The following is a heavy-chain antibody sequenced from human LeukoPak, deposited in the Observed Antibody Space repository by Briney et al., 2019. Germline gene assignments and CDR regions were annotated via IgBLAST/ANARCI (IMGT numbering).Heavy chain of an antibody. Sequence: PGGSLRLSCAASRFTFSSYEMNWVRQAPGKGLEWVSYISGSGSTIYYADSVKGRFTISRDNSKNTLYLQMNSLRAEDTAVYYCARGGSYLSAFGIWGQGTMVTVSS. CDR3: ARGGSYLSAFGI. V-gene: IGHV3-48*03. CDR1: RFTFSSYE. J-gene: IGHJ3*02. D-gene: IGHD1-26*01. CDR2: ISGSGSTI.